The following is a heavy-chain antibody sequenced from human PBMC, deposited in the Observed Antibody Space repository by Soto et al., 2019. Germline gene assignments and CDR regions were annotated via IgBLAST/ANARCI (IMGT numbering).Heavy chain of an antibody. Sequence: AASVKVSCKASGYTFTSYAMHWVRQAPGQRLEWMGWINAGNGNTKYSQKFQGRVTITRDTSASTAYMELSSLRSEDTAVYYCARGYYSSGWYGGWFDYWGQGTLVTVSS. V-gene: IGHV1-3*01. CDR3: ARGYYSSGWYGGWFDY. J-gene: IGHJ4*02. D-gene: IGHD6-19*01. CDR2: INAGNGNT. CDR1: GYTFTSYA.